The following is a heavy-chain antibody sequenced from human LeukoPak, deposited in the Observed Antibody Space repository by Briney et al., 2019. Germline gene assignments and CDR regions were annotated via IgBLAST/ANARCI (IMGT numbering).Heavy chain of an antibody. D-gene: IGHD5-12*01. J-gene: IGHJ4*02. V-gene: IGHV3-23*01. CDR1: GFTFSSYA. Sequence: GGSLRLSCAASGFTFSSYAMSWVRQAPGKGLEWVSAISGSGGSTYYADSVKGRFTISRDNSKNTLYLQMNSLRAEDTAVYYCAKVVGGLVATITFDYWGQGTLVTASS. CDR3: AKVVGGLVATITFDY. CDR2: ISGSGGST.